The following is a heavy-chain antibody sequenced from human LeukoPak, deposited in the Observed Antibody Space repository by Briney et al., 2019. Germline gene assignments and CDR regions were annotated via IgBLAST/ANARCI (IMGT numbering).Heavy chain of an antibody. Sequence: GRSLRLSCAASGFGFSNYAMHWVRQAPGKGLEWVAVISYDGSNKHYADSVKGRFTISRDNSKITLYLQMNSLRADDTAVYYCARDWTAVAEYYFDYWGQGTLVPVSS. CDR2: ISYDGSNK. CDR3: ARDWTAVAEYYFDY. D-gene: IGHD6-19*01. J-gene: IGHJ4*02. V-gene: IGHV3-30*04. CDR1: GFGFSNYA.